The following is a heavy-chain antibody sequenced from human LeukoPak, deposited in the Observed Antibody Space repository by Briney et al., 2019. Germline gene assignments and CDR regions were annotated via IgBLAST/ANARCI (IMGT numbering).Heavy chain of an antibody. V-gene: IGHV4-59*08. D-gene: IGHD1-26*01. CDR3: ARTRYSGSHNSAFDL. J-gene: IGHJ3*01. CDR2: IYYSGNT. CDR1: GGSISSYY. Sequence: SETLSLTCTVSGGSISSYYWSWIRQSPGKGLEWIGNIYYSGNTNYNPSLKSRVTISIDTSRTHFSLHLSSVTAADTAVYYCARTRYSGSHNSAFDLWGQGTVVTVSS.